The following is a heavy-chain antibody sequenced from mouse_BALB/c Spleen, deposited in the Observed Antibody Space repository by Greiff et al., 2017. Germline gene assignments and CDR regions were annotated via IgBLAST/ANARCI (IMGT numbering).Heavy chain of an antibody. CDR1: GYSFTSYW. CDR2: IDPSDSET. J-gene: IGHJ4*01. CDR3: ARSGLGGGMDY. Sequence: VQLQESGPQLVRPGASVKISCKASGYSFTSYWMHWVKQRPGQGLEWIGMIDPSDSETRLNQKFKDKATLTVDKSSSTAYMQLSSPTSEDSAVYYCARSGLGGGMDYWGQGTSVTVSS. V-gene: IGHV1-74*04. D-gene: IGHD3-3*01.